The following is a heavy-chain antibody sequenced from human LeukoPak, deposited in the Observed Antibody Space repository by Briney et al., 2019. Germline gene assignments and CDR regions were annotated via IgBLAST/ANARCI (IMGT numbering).Heavy chain of an antibody. J-gene: IGHJ5*02. Sequence: PGGSLRLSCAASGFTFSSYWMSWVRQAPGKGLEWVANIKQDGSEKYYVDSVKGRFTISRDNAKNSLYLQMNSLRAEDTAVYYCARGAAFGGVIRTNWFDPWGQGTLVTVSS. CDR2: IKQDGSEK. V-gene: IGHV3-7*01. CDR3: ARGAAFGGVIRTNWFDP. CDR1: GFTFSSYW. D-gene: IGHD3-16*02.